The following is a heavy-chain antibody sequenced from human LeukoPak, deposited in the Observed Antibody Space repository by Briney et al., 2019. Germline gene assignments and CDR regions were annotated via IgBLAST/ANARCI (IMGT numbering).Heavy chain of an antibody. CDR2: ISSSSSYI. CDR1: GFTFSSYS. Sequence: GGSLRLSCAASGFTFSSYSMNWVRQAPGKGLEWVSSISSSSSYIYYADSVKGRFTISRDNAKNSLYLQMNSLRAEDTAVYYCAREALPADTVHQKFNWFDPWGQGTLVTVSS. V-gene: IGHV3-21*01. D-gene: IGHD6-25*01. J-gene: IGHJ5*02. CDR3: AREALPADTVHQKFNWFDP.